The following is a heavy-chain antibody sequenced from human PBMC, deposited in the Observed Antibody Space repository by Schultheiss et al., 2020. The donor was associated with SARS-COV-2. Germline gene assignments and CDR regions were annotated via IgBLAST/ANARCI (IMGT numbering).Heavy chain of an antibody. D-gene: IGHD4-23*01. CDR1: GFTFSSYA. V-gene: IGHV3-48*02. CDR2: ISSSSSTI. J-gene: IGHJ4*02. Sequence: GESLKISCAASGFTFSSYAMSWVRQAPGKGLEWVSYISSSSSTIYYADSVKGRFTISRDNAKNSLYLQMNSLRDEDTAVYYCASMGNDYGGPDDYWGQGTLVTVSS. CDR3: ASMGNDYGGPDDY.